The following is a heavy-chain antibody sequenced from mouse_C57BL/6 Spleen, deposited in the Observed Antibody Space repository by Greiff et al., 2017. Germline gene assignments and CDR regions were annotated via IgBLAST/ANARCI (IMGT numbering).Heavy chain of an antibody. D-gene: IGHD1-1*01. CDR3: ARDYYGNFDY. V-gene: IGHV7-1*01. Sequence: EVKLMESGGGLVQSGRSLRLSCATSGFTFSDFYMEWVRQAPGKGLEWIAASRNKANDYTTEYSASVKGRFIVSRDTSQSILYLQMNALRAEDTAIYYCARDYYGNFDYWGQGTTLTVSS. CDR1: GFTFSDFY. J-gene: IGHJ2*01. CDR2: SRNKANDYTT.